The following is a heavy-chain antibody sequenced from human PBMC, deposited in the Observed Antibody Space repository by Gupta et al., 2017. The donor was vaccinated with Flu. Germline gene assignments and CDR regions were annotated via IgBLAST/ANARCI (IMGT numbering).Heavy chain of an antibody. D-gene: IGHD2-8*02. Sequence: QVKLVESGGAVVQPGGSLRLSCSTSGFTFRSYGMNWVRQATGKGLEWVAVIWHDENEKKYADSFKVRFTISRDNSQDTVYLQMNSLRAEDTARYYCAKSVYCAGGNCYSPAGHWGQGTQVTVSS. V-gene: IGHV3-33*06. J-gene: IGHJ4*02. CDR2: IWHDENEK. CDR3: AKSVYCAGGNCYSPAGH. CDR1: GFTFRSYG.